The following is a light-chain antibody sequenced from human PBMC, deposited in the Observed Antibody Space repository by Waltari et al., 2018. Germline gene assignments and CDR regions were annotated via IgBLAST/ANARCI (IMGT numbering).Light chain of an antibody. J-gene: IGLJ3*02. CDR1: SSDIGGYNY. V-gene: IGLV2-14*03. Sequence: QSALTQPASVSGSPGQSITISCTGTSSDIGGYNYVSWYQEHPGRAPKLMIFDVSDRPYVVSNRCCGSKAGNTASLTISGLQADDEADYYCSSYTSSGTPWVFGGGTKLTVL. CDR3: SSYTSSGTPWV. CDR2: DVS.